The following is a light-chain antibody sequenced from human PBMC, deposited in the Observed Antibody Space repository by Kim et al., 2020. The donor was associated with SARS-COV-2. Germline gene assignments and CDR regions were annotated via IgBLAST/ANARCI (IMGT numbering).Light chain of an antibody. CDR2: RNN. CDR1: NNSVDNQG. Sequence: HTPTPTCTGKNNSVDNQGTAWLQQHQGHPPKLLSYRNNNRPSGISERFSASRSGDTASLTITGRQPEDETDYYCSAWDSSLNVWVFGGGTQLTVL. CDR3: SAWDSSLNVWV. J-gene: IGLJ3*02. V-gene: IGLV10-54*04.